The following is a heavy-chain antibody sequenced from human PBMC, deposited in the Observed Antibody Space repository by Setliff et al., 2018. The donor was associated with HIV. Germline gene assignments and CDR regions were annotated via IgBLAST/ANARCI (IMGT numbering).Heavy chain of an antibody. D-gene: IGHD4-4*01. CDR1: GGSISSHY. CDR3: ARTVPHSAAQDAFDI. J-gene: IGHJ3*02. V-gene: IGHV4-59*11. CDR2: LYHSGSA. Sequence: SETLSLTCTVSGGSISSHYWSWIRQPPGKGLEWIGYLYHSGSANYNPSLKSRVTISGDTSKNQFSLKLSSVTAADTAIYYCARTVPHSAAQDAFDIWGQGTVVTVSS.